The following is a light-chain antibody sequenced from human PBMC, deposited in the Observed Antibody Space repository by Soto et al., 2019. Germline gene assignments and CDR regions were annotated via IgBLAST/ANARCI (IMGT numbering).Light chain of an antibody. J-gene: IGLJ1*01. CDR2: EGS. CDR1: SSDVGSYNL. Sequence: QSVLTQPASVSGSPGQSITISCTGTSSDVGSYNLVSWYQQHPGKAPKLMIYEGSKRPSGVSNRFSGSKSGNTASLTISGLQPEDEADYYCCSYAGSSSSIFGTGTKVTVL. V-gene: IGLV2-23*01. CDR3: CSYAGSSSSI.